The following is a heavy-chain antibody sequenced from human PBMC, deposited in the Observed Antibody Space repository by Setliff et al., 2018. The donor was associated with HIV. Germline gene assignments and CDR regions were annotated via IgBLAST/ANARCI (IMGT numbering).Heavy chain of an antibody. V-gene: IGHV4-59*11. CDR3: AKGAGFYGDYTFDY. J-gene: IGHJ4*02. D-gene: IGHD4-17*01. Sequence: KTSETLSLTCTVSGASISSHYWSWIRQSPGRELEWIGYIYSTGSTNYNSSLQSRVSISMDASKNKFSLKVTSVTSADTAVYYCAKGAGFYGDYTFDYWGRGHLVTVSS. CDR2: IYSTGST. CDR1: GASISSHY.